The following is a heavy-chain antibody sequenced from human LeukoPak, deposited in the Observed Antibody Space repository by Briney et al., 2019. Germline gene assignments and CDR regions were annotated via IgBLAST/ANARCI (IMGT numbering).Heavy chain of an antibody. CDR3: AKDRGPFAVVPDY. D-gene: IGHD3-10*01. J-gene: IGHJ4*02. CDR1: GFTVSNCG. V-gene: IGHV3-23*01. CDR2: ISEGGT. Sequence: GGSLRLSCAASGFTVSNCGLSWVRQAPGKGLEWVSAISEGGTYYADSVKGRFTISRDNSKNTLYLQMDSLRAEATALYYCAKDRGPFAVVPDYWGQGTLVTVSS.